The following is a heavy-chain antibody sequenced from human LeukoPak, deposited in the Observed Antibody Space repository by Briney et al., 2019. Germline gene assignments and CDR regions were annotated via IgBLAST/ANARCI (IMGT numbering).Heavy chain of an antibody. CDR1: GGSFSGYY. Sequence: TSETLSLTCAVYGGSFSGYYWSWTRQPPGKGLEWIGEIHHSGSTNYNPSLKSRVTISVDTSKNQFSLKLSSVTAADTAVYYCARHNRYYDSSGFVHYYYYYYMDVWGKGTTVTISS. V-gene: IGHV4-34*01. CDR2: IHHSGST. J-gene: IGHJ6*03. CDR3: ARHNRYYDSSGFVHYYYYYYMDV. D-gene: IGHD3-22*01.